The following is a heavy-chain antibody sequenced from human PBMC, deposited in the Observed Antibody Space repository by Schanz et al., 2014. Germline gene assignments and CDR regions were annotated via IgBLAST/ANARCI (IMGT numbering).Heavy chain of an antibody. CDR1: GDSISSAY. CDR3: AGVAELLCVVPVGSATVKDV. V-gene: IGHV4-31*03. J-gene: IGHJ6*01. D-gene: IGHD3-10*01. Sequence: LSLTCTVSGDSISSAYWSWIRQHPGKGLEWIGFIYYRGNTYYNPSLKSRVSIALELSKTQGFLNLISLILQYTPTYYCAGVAELLCVVPVGSATVKDV. CDR2: IYYRGNT.